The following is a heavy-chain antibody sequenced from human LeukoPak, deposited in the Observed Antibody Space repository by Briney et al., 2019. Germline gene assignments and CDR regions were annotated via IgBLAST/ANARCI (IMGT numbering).Heavy chain of an antibody. CDR1: GFTFSSYA. D-gene: IGHD3-10*01. CDR2: ISYDGSNK. Sequence: GGSLRLSCAASGFTFSSYAMHWVRQAPGKGLEWVAVISYDGSNKYYADSVKGRFTISRDNSKNTLYLQMNSLRAGDTAVYYCARDYTMVRGLFDYWGQGTLVTVSS. CDR3: ARDYTMVRGLFDY. V-gene: IGHV3-30*04. J-gene: IGHJ4*02.